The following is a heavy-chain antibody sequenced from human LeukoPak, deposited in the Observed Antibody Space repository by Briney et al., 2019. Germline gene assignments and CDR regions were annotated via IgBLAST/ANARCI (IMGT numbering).Heavy chain of an antibody. CDR1: GYTFTSYD. D-gene: IGHD2-21*02. Sequence: PVASVKVSCKASGYTFTSYDINWVRQATGQGLEWMGWMNPNSGNTGYAQKFQGRVTMTRNTSISTAYMELSSLRSEDTAVYYCAREKCGGDCYSGDFDYWGQGTLVTVSS. J-gene: IGHJ4*02. V-gene: IGHV1-8*01. CDR3: AREKCGGDCYSGDFDY. CDR2: MNPNSGNT.